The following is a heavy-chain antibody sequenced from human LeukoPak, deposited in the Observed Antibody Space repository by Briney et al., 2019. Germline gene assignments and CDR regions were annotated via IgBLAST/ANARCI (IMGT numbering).Heavy chain of an antibody. Sequence: GGSLRLSCAASGFTFSSYAMSWVRQAPGKGLEWVSAISGSGGSTYYADSVKGRFTISRDNSKNTLYLQMNSLRAEDTAVYYCAKDGNYDFWSFSLRSYFDYWGQGTLVTVSS. CDR1: GFTFSSYA. V-gene: IGHV3-23*01. D-gene: IGHD3-3*01. J-gene: IGHJ4*02. CDR2: ISGSGGST. CDR3: AKDGNYDFWSFSLRSYFDY.